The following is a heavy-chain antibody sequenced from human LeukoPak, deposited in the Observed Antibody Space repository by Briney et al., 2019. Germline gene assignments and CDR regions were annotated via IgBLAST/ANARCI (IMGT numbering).Heavy chain of an antibody. CDR3: AREVVVAATDWFDP. CDR1: GFTFSSYS. D-gene: IGHD2-15*01. V-gene: IGHV3-48*02. Sequence: GGSLRLSCAASGFTFSSYSMNWVRQAPGKGLEWVSYISSSSSTIYYADSVKGRFTISRDNARNSLYLQMNSLRDENTAVYYCAREVVVAATDWFDPWGQGTLVTVSS. J-gene: IGHJ5*02. CDR2: ISSSSSTI.